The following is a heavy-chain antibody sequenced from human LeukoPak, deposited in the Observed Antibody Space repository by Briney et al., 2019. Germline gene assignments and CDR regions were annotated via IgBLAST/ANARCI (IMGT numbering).Heavy chain of an antibody. CDR3: ARGAGIAAAGGYFQH. CDR1: GYTFTGYY. V-gene: IGHV1-2*04. Sequence: ASVKVSCKASGYTFTGYYMRWVRQAPGQGLEWMGWINPNSGGTNYAQKFQGWVTMTRDTSISTAYMELSRLRSDVTAVYYCARGAGIAAAGGYFQHWGQGTLVTVSS. D-gene: IGHD6-13*01. J-gene: IGHJ1*01. CDR2: INPNSGGT.